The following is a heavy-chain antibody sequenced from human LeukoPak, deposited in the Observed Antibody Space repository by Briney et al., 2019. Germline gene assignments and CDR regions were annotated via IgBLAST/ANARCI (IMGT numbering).Heavy chain of an antibody. CDR3: ARTMYSNYVFDY. J-gene: IGHJ4*02. CDR2: ISSSGSTI. CDR1: GFTFSSYA. Sequence: HAGGSLRLSCAASGFTFSSYAMSWVRQAPGKGLEWVSYISSSGSTIYYADSVKGRSTISRDNAKNSLYLQMNSLRAEDTAVYYCARTMYSNYVFDYWGQGTLVTVSS. D-gene: IGHD4-11*01. V-gene: IGHV3-48*03.